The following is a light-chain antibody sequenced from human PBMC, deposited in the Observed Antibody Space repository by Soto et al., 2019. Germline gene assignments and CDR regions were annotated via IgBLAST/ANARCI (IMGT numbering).Light chain of an antibody. V-gene: IGLV2-8*01. CDR3: KSYAGSNTYV. J-gene: IGLJ1*01. Sequence: SVLTQPHSASGSPGQSVTISCTGTKSDIGVYDFVSWYQHHPGKAPRLIIYEVVQRPSGVPDRFSGSKSGNTASLTVSGLQAADEADYFCKSYAGSNTYVFGSGTQVTVL. CDR1: KSDIGVYDF. CDR2: EVV.